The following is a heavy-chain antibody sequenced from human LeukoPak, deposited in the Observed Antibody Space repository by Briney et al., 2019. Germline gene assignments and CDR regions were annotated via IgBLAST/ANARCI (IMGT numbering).Heavy chain of an antibody. CDR3: ARGGRVSPLDY. V-gene: IGHV4-59*01. Sequence: PSETLSLTCTVSGGSISSYYCSWIRQPPGKGLEWIGYIYYSGSTNYNPSLKSRVTISVDTSKNQFSLKLSSVTAADTAVYYCARGGRVSPLDYWGQATLVTVSS. CDR2: IYYSGST. D-gene: IGHD3-10*01. CDR1: GGSISSYY. J-gene: IGHJ4*02.